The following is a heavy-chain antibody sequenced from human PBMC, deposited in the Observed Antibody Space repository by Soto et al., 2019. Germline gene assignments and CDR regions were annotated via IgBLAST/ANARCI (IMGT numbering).Heavy chain of an antibody. V-gene: IGHV3-30*18. CDR1: GFTFSSYG. D-gene: IGHD6-13*01. Sequence: GGSLTLSCAASGFTFSSYGMHWVRQAPGKGLEWVAVISYDGGSEYYADSVKGRFTISRDNSKNTLFLQMNSLGAEDTAVYYCAKSLHSSSWYFDYWGRGTLVTVSS. CDR3: AKSLHSSSWYFDY. CDR2: ISYDGGSE. J-gene: IGHJ4*02.